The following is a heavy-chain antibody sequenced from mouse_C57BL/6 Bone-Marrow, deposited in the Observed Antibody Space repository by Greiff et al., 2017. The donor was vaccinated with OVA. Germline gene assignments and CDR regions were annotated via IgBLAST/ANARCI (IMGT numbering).Heavy chain of an antibody. D-gene: IGHD1-1*01. V-gene: IGHV6-6*01. J-gene: IGHJ1*03. CDR2: IRNKANNHAT. Sequence: EVNVVESGGGLVQPGGSMKLSCAASGFTFSDAWMDWVRQSPEKGLEWVAEIRNKANNHATYYAESVKGRFTISRDDSKSSVYLQMNSLRAEDTGIYYCTRHNYGSSHWYFDVWGTGTTVTVSS. CDR3: TRHNYGSSHWYFDV. CDR1: GFTFSDAW.